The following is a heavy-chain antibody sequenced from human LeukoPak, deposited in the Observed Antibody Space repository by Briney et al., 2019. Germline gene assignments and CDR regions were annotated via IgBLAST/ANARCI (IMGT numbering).Heavy chain of an antibody. J-gene: IGHJ4*02. CDR1: GFTVSSNY. V-gene: IGHV3-66*01. D-gene: IGHD3-22*01. CDR3: ARDQGGDYDSSGSFDY. Sequence: GGSLRLSCAASGFTVSSNYMSWVRQAPGKGLEGGSVIYSGGSTYYADSVKGRFTISRDNSKNTLYLQMNSLRAEDTAVYYCARDQGGDYDSSGSFDYWGQGTLVTVSS. CDR2: IYSGGST.